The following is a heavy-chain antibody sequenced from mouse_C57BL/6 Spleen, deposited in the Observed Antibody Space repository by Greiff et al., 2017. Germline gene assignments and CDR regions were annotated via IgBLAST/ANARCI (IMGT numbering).Heavy chain of an antibody. D-gene: IGHD3-3*01. V-gene: IGHV1-85*01. Sequence: LVESGPELVKPGASVKLSCKASGYTFTSYDINWVKQRPGQGLEWIGWIYPRDGSTKYNEKFKGKATLTVDTSSSTAYMELHSLTSEDSAVYFCARLGDYYAMDYWGQGTSVTVSS. CDR2: IYPRDGST. CDR1: GYTFTSYD. J-gene: IGHJ4*01. CDR3: ARLGDYYAMDY.